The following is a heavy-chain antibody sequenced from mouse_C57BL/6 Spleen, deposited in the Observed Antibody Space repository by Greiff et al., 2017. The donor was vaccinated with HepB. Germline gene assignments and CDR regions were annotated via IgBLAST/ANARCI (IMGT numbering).Heavy chain of an antibody. CDR1: GYTFTDYY. CDR3: ARRVDPYAMDY. CDR2: INPNNGGT. Sequence: VQLQQSGPELVKPGASVKISCKASGYTFTDYYMNWVKQSHGKSLEWIGDINPNNGGTSYNQKFKGKATLTVDKSSSTAYMELRSLTSEDSAVYYCARRVDPYAMDYWGQGTSVTVSS. V-gene: IGHV1-26*01. J-gene: IGHJ4*01.